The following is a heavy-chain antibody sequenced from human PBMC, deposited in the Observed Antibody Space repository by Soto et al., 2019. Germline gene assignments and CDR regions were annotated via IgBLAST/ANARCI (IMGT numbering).Heavy chain of an antibody. CDR2: IIPIFGTA. J-gene: IGHJ4*02. V-gene: IGHV1-69*13. CDR3: ARDPGQQLPPGYFDH. CDR1: GGTFSSYA. D-gene: IGHD6-13*01. Sequence: GASVKVSCKASGGTFSSYAISWVRQAPGQGLEWMGGIIPIFGTANYAQKFQGRVTITADESTSTAYMELSSLRSEDTAVYYCARDPGQQLPPGYFDHWGQGTLVTVSS.